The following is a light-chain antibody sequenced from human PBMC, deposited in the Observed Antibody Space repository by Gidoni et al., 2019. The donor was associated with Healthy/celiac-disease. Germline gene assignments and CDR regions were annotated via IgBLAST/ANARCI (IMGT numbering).Light chain of an antibody. J-gene: IGKJ1*01. Sequence: IVLPHSPGTLSLSPGERATLSCRASQSVSTSYLAWYQQKPGQAPRLLIYGASSRATGIPDRFSGSGSGTDLTLTISRLEPEDFAVYYCQQYGSSPPWTFGQGTKVEIK. V-gene: IGKV3-20*01. CDR3: QQYGSSPPWT. CDR2: GAS. CDR1: QSVSTSY.